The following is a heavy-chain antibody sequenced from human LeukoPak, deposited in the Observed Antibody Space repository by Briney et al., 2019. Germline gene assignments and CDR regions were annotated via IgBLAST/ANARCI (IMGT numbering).Heavy chain of an antibody. Sequence: SETLSLTCAVYGGSFSGYYWSWIRQPPGKGLEWIGEINHSGSTNYNPSLKSRVTISVDTTKNQFSLKLSSVTAADTAVYYCARGSVNYCSSTSCSGAFDIWGQGTMVTVSS. D-gene: IGHD2-2*01. CDR3: ARGSVNYCSSTSCSGAFDI. V-gene: IGHV4-34*01. J-gene: IGHJ3*02. CDR2: INHSGST. CDR1: GGSFSGYY.